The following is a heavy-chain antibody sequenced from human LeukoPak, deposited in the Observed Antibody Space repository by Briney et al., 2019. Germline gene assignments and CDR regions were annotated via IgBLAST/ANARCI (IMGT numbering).Heavy chain of an antibody. CDR2: ISSSSSTI. J-gene: IGHJ4*02. CDR1: GFTFSSYG. V-gene: IGHV3-48*01. D-gene: IGHD2-2*01. Sequence: PGGSLRLSCAASGFTFSSYGMNWVRQAPGKGLEWVSYISSSSSTIYYADSVKGRFTISRDNAKNSLYLQMNSLRAEDTAVYYCARRLVPAARALDYWGQGTLVTVSS. CDR3: ARRLVPAARALDY.